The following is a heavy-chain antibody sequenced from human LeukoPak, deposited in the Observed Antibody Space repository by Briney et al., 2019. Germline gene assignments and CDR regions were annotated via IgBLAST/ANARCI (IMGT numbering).Heavy chain of an antibody. D-gene: IGHD3-10*01. CDR1: GFTFSSYS. CDR2: IDTSASYV. J-gene: IGHJ3*01. Sequence: PGGSLRLSCAAAGFTFSSYSMNWVRQAPGQGLEWVSFIDTSASYVYYGDSVKGRFAISRDNAKNSLYLQMNGLRAEDTAVYYCARGRSITLLRGVALSDGFDFWGQGAMVTVSS. V-gene: IGHV3-21*06. CDR3: ARGRSITLLRGVALSDGFDF.